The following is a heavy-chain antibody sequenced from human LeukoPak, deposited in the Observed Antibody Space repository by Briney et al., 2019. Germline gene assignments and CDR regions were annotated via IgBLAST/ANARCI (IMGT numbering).Heavy chain of an antibody. CDR3: ARGLMATINYFDY. Sequence: PSETLCLTCTVSGGSISSYYWSWIRQPPGKGLEWIGYIYYSGSTNYNPSLKSRVTISVDTSKNQFSLKLSSVTAADTAVYYCARGLMATINYFDYWGQGTLVTVSS. V-gene: IGHV4-59*01. CDR1: GGSISSYY. J-gene: IGHJ4*02. CDR2: IYYSGST. D-gene: IGHD5-24*01.